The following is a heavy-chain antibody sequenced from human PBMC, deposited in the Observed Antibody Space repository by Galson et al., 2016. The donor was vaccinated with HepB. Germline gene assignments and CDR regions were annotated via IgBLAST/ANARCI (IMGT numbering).Heavy chain of an antibody. Sequence: SLRLSCAASGFTFSSYPMSWVRQAPGKGLEWVSGISGSGGSTYYADSVKGRFTISRDNSKNTLYLQMNSLSAEDTAVYYCAKDSSGRKVFTMVRELSSMDVWGQGTTVTVSS. CDR1: GFTFSSYP. CDR2: ISGSGGST. CDR3: AKDSSGRKVFTMVRELSSMDV. V-gene: IGHV3-23*01. D-gene: IGHD3-10*01. J-gene: IGHJ6*02.